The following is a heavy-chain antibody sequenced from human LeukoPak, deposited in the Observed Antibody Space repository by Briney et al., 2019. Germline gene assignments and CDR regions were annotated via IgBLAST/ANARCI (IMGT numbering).Heavy chain of an antibody. Sequence: PSETLSLTCTVSGGSISSGGYYWSWIRQHPGKGLEWIGYIYYSGSTYYNPSLESRVTISVDTSKNQFSLKLSSVTAADTAIYYCARWSGWQHGFDIWGQGTMVTVSS. J-gene: IGHJ3*02. V-gene: IGHV4-31*03. CDR3: ARWSGWQHGFDI. CDR1: GGSISSGGYY. D-gene: IGHD6-19*01. CDR2: IYYSGST.